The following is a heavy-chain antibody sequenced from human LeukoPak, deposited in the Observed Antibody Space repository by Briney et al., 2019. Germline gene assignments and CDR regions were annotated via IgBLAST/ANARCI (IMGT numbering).Heavy chain of an antibody. CDR1: GFTFSDYY. J-gene: IGHJ4*02. D-gene: IGHD5-12*01. V-gene: IGHV3-23*01. Sequence: GGSLRLSCAASGFTFSDYYMNWVRQAPGKGLEWVSVITGNSGLIYYADSVKGRFTISRDNSKNTVYLQMNSLRAEDTATYYCVKDRKPDSRYNFDYWGQGTLVTVSS. CDR2: ITGNSGLI. CDR3: VKDRKPDSRYNFDY.